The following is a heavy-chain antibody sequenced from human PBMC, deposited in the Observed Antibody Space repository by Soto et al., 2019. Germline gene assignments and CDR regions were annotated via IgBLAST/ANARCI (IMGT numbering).Heavy chain of an antibody. V-gene: IGHV3-73*01. CDR3: TRHLGDYYDSSGYYSVGDY. J-gene: IGHJ4*02. CDR2: IRSKANSYAT. Sequence: PGGSLRLSCAASGFTFSGSAMHWVRQASGKGLEWVGRIRSKANSYATAYAASVKGRFTISRDDSKNTAYLQMNSLKTEDTAVYYCTRHLGDYYDSSGYYSVGDYWGQGTLVTVSS. D-gene: IGHD3-22*01. CDR1: GFTFSGSA.